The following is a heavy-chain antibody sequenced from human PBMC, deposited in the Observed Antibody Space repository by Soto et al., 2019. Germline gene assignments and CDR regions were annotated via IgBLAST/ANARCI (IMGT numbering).Heavy chain of an antibody. J-gene: IGHJ4*02. CDR3: ARTYGDCFDY. CDR1: GGSIRSYY. V-gene: IGHV4-59*01. Sequence: PSEPLSLTCTVSGGSIRSYYWSWIRQPPGKGLEWIGNIYYSGSTNYNPSLKSRVTISVDTSKNQFSLKLSSVTAADTAVYYCARTYGDCFDYWGQGTLVTVSS. CDR2: IYYSGST. D-gene: IGHD4-17*01.